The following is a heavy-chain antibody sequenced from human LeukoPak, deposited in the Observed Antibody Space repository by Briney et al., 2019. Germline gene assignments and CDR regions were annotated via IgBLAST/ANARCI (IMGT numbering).Heavy chain of an antibody. V-gene: IGHV3-74*01. J-gene: IGHJ4*02. CDR3: ARGATYAYYQDY. Sequence: GGSLRLSCAASGFTFSSYAMHWVRQAPGKGLVWVSRIKYDASSTSYADSVKGRFTISRDNAKNTLYLQMNSLRAEDTAVYYCARGATYAYYQDYWGQGTLVTVSS. CDR2: IKYDASST. CDR1: GFTFSSYA. D-gene: IGHD1-26*01.